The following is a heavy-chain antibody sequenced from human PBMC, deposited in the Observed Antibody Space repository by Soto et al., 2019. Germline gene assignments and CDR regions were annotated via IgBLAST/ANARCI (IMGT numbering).Heavy chain of an antibody. CDR2: IYYIGTT. CDR3: VRDVTISFYGMDV. D-gene: IGHD3-3*02. Sequence: ETLSLTCNVSGGSISPYYWSWIRQPPGKGLEWIGYIYYIGTTNYNPSLKSRVTMSIDTSKNQFSLKMRSLTAADTAVYYCVRDVTISFYGMDVWGPETPVTVSS. J-gene: IGHJ6*02. CDR1: GGSISPYY. V-gene: IGHV4-59*01.